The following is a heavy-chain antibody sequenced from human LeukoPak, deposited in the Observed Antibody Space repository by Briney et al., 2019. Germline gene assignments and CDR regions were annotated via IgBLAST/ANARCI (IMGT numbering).Heavy chain of an antibody. CDR1: GGSISSGDYY. V-gene: IGHV4-30-4*08. D-gene: IGHD3-9*01. CDR3: ARGDILAGYYFDY. J-gene: IGHJ4*02. CDR2: IYYSGST. Sequence: SETLSLTCAVSGGSISSGDYYWSWIRQPPGKGLEWIGYIYYSGSTYCNPSLKSRVIMSEDMSKNQFSLKLSSVTAADTAVYFCARGDILAGYYFDYWGQGTLVTVSS.